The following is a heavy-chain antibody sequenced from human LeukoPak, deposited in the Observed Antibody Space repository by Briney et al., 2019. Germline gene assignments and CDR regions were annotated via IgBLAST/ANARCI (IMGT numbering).Heavy chain of an antibody. CDR2: IYYTGGT. Sequence: KPSETLSLTCTVSGGSIGSDYWTWIRQPPGKGLKYIGYIYYTGGTNYNPSLKSRVTISVDTSKNQFSLKLSSVTAADTAVYSCAKYGNSGWVIDNWGQGTLVTVSS. V-gene: IGHV4-59*08. CDR1: GGSIGSDY. J-gene: IGHJ4*02. D-gene: IGHD6-19*01. CDR3: AKYGNSGWVIDN.